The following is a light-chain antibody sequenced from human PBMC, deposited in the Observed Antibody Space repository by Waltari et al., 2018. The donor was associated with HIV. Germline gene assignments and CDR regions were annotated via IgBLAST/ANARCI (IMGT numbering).Light chain of an antibody. Sequence: EIVMSQSPLSLPVAPGEPASISCRSSQSLLQSSGRNYLDWYLQKPGQSPQLLIYLASHRAPGVPDRFSGSGSGTDFTLKISRVEADDVGVYYYMQALQIPRTFGGGTKVEIK. CDR2: LAS. CDR3: MQALQIPRT. J-gene: IGKJ4*01. CDR1: QSLLQSSGRNY. V-gene: IGKV2-28*01.